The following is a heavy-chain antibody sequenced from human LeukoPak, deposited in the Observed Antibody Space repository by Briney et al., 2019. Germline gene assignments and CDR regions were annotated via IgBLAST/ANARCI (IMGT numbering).Heavy chain of an antibody. D-gene: IGHD1-26*01. Sequence: GGSLRLSCAASGFTVSSNYMSWVRQAPGRGLEGVSFISSSSSTIYYTDSVKGRFTIYRDNAKNSLYLQMNSLRAEDTAVYYCARDRGGSYSAIDYWGQGTLVTVSS. CDR1: GFTVSSNY. CDR3: ARDRGGSYSAIDY. J-gene: IGHJ4*02. V-gene: IGHV3-48*04. CDR2: ISSSSSTI.